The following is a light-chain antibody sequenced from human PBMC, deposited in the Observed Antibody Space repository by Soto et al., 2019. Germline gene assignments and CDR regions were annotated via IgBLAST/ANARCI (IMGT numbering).Light chain of an antibody. CDR2: DVS. CDR1: SSDVGGYNY. V-gene: IGLV2-14*01. Sequence: QSALTQPASVSGSPGQSITISCTGTSSDVGGYNYVSWYQQHPGKAPKLMIYDVSNRPSGVSNRFSGSKSGNTSSRTISGLQAEDEGDYYCSSYTSGSTPVVFGGGTKLTVL. J-gene: IGLJ2*01. CDR3: SSYTSGSTPVV.